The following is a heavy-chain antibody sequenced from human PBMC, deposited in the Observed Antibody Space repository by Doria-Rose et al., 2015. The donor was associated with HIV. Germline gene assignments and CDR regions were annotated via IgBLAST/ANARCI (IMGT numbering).Heavy chain of an antibody. CDR2: IFSDDER. J-gene: IGHJ4*02. Sequence: SGPVLVKPTETLTLTCTVSGVSLSSPGMGVGWIRQPPGKALEWLANIFSDDERSYQTSLKSRLTISRGPSKSQVVLTMTDMDPMDTATYYCARIKSSRWYHKYYFDFWGQGTLVIVSA. V-gene: IGHV2-26*01. CDR1: GVSLSSPGMG. CDR3: ARIKSSRWYHKYYFDF. D-gene: IGHD6-13*01.